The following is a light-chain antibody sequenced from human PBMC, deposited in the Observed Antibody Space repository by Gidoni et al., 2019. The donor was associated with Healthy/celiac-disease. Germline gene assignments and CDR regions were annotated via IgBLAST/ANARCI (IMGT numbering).Light chain of an antibody. Sequence: EIVLKQSPGTLSLSPGERATLSCRASQSVSSSYLAWYQQKPGQAPRLLISGASSRATGIPDRFSGSGSGTDFTLTISRLEPEDFAVYYCQQYGSSPLTFGGGTKVEIK. CDR1: QSVSSSY. V-gene: IGKV3-20*01. J-gene: IGKJ4*01. CDR2: GAS. CDR3: QQYGSSPLT.